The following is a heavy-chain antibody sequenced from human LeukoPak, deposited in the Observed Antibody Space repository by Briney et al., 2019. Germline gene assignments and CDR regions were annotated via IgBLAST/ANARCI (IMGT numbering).Heavy chain of an antibody. Sequence: SDTLSLTCNVSGVSITSPYWNWIRQPPGTGLEWIGYIYYTVIIKYNTSLTSRVSMSVDTSKSQFFLKMKSVTAADTAVYHCARSVDYFDNTGPHMMFDYWGQGSLVTVSS. D-gene: IGHD3-22*01. J-gene: IGHJ4*02. CDR3: ARSVDYFDNTGPHMMFDY. CDR2: IYYTVII. CDR1: GVSITSPY. V-gene: IGHV4-59*07.